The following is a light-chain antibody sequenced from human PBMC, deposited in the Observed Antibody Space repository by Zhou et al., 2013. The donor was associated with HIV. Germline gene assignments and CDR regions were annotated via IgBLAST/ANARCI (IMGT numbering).Light chain of an antibody. CDR2: DAS. CDR1: QSVSRY. V-gene: IGKV3-11*01. CDR3: QTYRGSPPFT. J-gene: IGKJ4*01. Sequence: EIVLTQSPATLSLSPGERATLSCRASQSVSRYLAWYQQKPGQAPRLLIYDASNRAAGIPARFSGSGSGTDFSLTIKSLEPEDSAVYYCQTYRGSPPFTFGGGTQVE.